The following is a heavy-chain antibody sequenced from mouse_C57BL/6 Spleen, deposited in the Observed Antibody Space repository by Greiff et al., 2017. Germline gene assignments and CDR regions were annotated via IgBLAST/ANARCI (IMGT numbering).Heavy chain of an antibody. CDR3: ARSSLYGSSYDFDY. J-gene: IGHJ2*01. CDR2: IYPGSGNT. D-gene: IGHD1-1*01. Sequence: VQLQQSGAELVRPGASVKLSCKASGYTFTDYYINWVKQRPGQGLEWIARIYPGSGNTYYNEKFKGKATLTAEKSSSTAYMQLSSLTSEDSAVYFCARSSLYGSSYDFDYWGQGTTLTVSS. V-gene: IGHV1-76*01. CDR1: GYTFTDYY.